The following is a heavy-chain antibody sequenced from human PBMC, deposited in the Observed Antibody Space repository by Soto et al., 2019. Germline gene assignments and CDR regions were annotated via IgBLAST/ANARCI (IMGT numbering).Heavy chain of an antibody. V-gene: IGHV4-4*07. D-gene: IGHD1-1*01. Sequence: SETLSLTCTVSGASISGFYWSWIRKSAGKGLEWIGRIYATGTTDCNPSLKSRVMMSVDTSKKQFSLKLRSVTAADTAVYYCVRDGTKTLRDWFDPWGQGISVTVSS. CDR2: IYATGTT. CDR1: GASISGFY. CDR3: VRDGTKTLRDWFDP. J-gene: IGHJ5*02.